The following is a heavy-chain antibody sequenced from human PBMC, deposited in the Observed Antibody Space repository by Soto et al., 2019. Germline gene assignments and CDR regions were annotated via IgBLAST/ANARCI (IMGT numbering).Heavy chain of an antibody. V-gene: IGHV4-34*01. CDR3: ARGRTTESNVDTAMVTPGGWYFDL. Sequence: QVQLQQWGAGLLKPSETLSLTCAVYGGSFSGYYWSWIRQPPGKGLEWIGEINHSGSTNYNPSLKSRVTISVDTSKNQFSLKLSSVTAADTAVYYCARGRTTESNVDTAMVTPGGWYFDLWGRGTLVTVSS. CDR2: INHSGST. D-gene: IGHD5-18*01. CDR1: GGSFSGYY. J-gene: IGHJ2*01.